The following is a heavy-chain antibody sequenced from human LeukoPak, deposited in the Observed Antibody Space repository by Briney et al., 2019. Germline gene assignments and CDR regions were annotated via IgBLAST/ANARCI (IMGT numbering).Heavy chain of an antibody. CDR3: ARRVGGSYSYAY. J-gene: IGHJ4*02. V-gene: IGHV3-53*01. CDR1: GFTVSSNY. Sequence: PGGSLRLSCAASGFTVSSNYMSWVRQAPGKGLEWVSVIYIVGSTYYADSVKGRFTISRDNSKNTLYLQMNSLRAEDTAVYYCARRVGGSYSYAYWGQGTLVTVSS. D-gene: IGHD1-26*01. CDR2: IYIVGST.